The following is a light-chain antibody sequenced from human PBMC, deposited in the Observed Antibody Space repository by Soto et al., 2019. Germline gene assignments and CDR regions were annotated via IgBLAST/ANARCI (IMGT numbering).Light chain of an antibody. J-gene: IGLJ3*02. CDR2: EVS. V-gene: IGLV2-8*01. CDR1: SSDVGDYNY. CDR3: SSYAGSNNWV. Sequence: QSALTQPPSASGSPGQSVTISCTGTSSDVGDYNYVSWYQQHPGKAPKFMIYEVSMRPSGVPDRFSGSKSGNTASLTVSGLHAEDEADYYCSSYAGSNNWVFGGGTKLTVL.